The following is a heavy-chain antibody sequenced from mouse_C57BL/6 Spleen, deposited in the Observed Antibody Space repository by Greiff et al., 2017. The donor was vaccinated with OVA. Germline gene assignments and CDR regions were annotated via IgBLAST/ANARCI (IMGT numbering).Heavy chain of an antibody. Sequence: QVQLKQPGAELVKPGASVKLSCKASGYTFTSYWMQWVKQRPGQGLEWIGEIDPSDSYTNYNQKFKGKATLTVDTSSSTAYMQLSSLTSEDSAVYYCARSETFDYWGQGTTLTVSS. J-gene: IGHJ2*01. V-gene: IGHV1-50*01. CDR1: GYTFTSYW. CDR3: ARSETFDY. CDR2: IDPSDSYT.